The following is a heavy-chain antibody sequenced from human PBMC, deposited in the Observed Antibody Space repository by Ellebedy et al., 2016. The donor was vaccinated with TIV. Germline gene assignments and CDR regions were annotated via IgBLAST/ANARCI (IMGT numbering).Heavy chain of an antibody. CDR2: IKQDGSEV. Sequence: GESLKLSXAASGFTFSVYWMNWVRQAPGKGLEWVAKIKQDGSEVYHVDSVKGRFTISRDNARNSLYLQMNSLRAEDTAVYYCARDVVRGVPLVGFDIWGQGTMVTVSS. CDR1: GFTFSVYW. CDR3: ARDVVRGVPLVGFDI. D-gene: IGHD3-10*01. J-gene: IGHJ3*02. V-gene: IGHV3-7*01.